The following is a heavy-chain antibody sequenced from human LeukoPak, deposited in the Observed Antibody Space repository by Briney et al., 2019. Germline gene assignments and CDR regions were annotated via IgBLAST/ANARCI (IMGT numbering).Heavy chain of an antibody. CDR1: GDSSSSGSFA. CDR2: IYRSGTT. V-gene: IGHV4-30-2*01. D-gene: IGHD3-22*01. Sequence: SETLSLTCGVSGDSSSSGSFAWSWLRQPPGKGLEWIGYIYRSGTTHYNPSLKSRVTITADRSKNQFSLRLSSMTAADTAVYHCARANYYYDSSGYYYNYYFDSWGQGALVTVSS. CDR3: ARANYYYDSSGYYYNYYFDS. J-gene: IGHJ4*02.